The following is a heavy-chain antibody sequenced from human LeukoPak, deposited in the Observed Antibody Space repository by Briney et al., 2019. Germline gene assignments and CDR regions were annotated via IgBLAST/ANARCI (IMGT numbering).Heavy chain of an antibody. J-gene: IGHJ5*02. D-gene: IGHD3-22*01. CDR3: ARVCYYDSSGYAP. V-gene: IGHV3-53*01. CDR1: GFTVSSNY. CDR2: IYSGGST. Sequence: GGSLRLSCAASGFTVSSNYMSWVRQAPGKGLEWVSVIYSGGSTYYADSVKGRFTISRDNSKNTLYLQMNSLGAEDTAVYYCARVCYYDSSGYAPWGQGTLVTVSS.